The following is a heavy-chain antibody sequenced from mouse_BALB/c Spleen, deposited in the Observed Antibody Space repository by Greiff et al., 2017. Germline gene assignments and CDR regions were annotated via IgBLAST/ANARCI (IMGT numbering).Heavy chain of an antibody. J-gene: IGHJ4*01. D-gene: IGHD3-1*01. V-gene: IGHV1-19*01. CDR3: ARCSGYYAMDY. Sequence: VQLQQSGPELVRPGVSVKISCKGSGYTFTDYAMHWVKQSHGESFEWIGRVNPYNGGTSYNQKFKGKATLTVDKSSSTAYMELNSLTSEDSAVYYCARCSGYYAMDYWGQGTSVTVSS. CDR1: GYTFTDYA. CDR2: VNPYNGGT.